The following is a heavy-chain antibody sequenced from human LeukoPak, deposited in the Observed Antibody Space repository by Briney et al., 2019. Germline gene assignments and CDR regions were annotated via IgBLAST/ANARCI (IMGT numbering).Heavy chain of an antibody. V-gene: IGHV4-59*01. D-gene: IGHD3-22*01. CDR2: VYYRAST. J-gene: IGHJ6*02. CDR3: ARDHHYYATSGYYPPTYFYYGIDV. Sequence: PSETLSLTCSVSGGSISSYYWSWIRQPPGKGLEWIGYVYYRASTNYNPSLKSRVTISLDTPKNQFSLNLTSVTAADTAVYYCARDHHYYATSGYYPPTYFYYGIDVWGQGTTVAVSS. CDR1: GGSISSYY.